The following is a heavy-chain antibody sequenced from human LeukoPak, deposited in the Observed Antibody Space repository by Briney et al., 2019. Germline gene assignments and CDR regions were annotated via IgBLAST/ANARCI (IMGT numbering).Heavy chain of an antibody. V-gene: IGHV1-8*03. CDR1: GCTFTSYD. CDR2: MNPNSGNT. Sequence: GASVKVSCKASGCTFTSYDINWVRQATGQGLEWMGWMNPNSGNTGYAQKFQGRVTITRNTSISTAYMELSSLRSEDTAVYYCARGSRVAPGHYYYYMDVWGKGTTVTVSS. J-gene: IGHJ6*03. CDR3: ARGSRVAPGHYYYYMDV. D-gene: IGHD5-12*01.